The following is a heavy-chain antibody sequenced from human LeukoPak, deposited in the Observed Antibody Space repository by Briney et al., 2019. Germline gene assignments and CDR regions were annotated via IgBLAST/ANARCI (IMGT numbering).Heavy chain of an antibody. V-gene: IGHV4-30-4*01. D-gene: IGHD3-10*01. Sequence: SQTLSLTCTVSGGSISSDNYQWSWIRQPPGKGLEWIGYINYSGSTNYSPSLKSRVTISVDTSKNQFFLKLSSVTAADTAVYYCARYGSGSTWFDPWGQGTLVTVSS. CDR2: INYSGST. CDR3: ARYGSGSTWFDP. J-gene: IGHJ5*02. CDR1: GGSISSDNYQ.